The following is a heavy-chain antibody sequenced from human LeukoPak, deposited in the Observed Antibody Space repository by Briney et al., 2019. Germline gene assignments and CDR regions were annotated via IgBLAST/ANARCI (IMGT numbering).Heavy chain of an antibody. CDR2: INPNSGGT. CDR1: GYTFTDYY. CDR3: AREEVIAAAGPTLDY. V-gene: IGHV1-2*02. Sequence: ASVKVSCRASGYTFTDYYMHWVRQAPGQGLEGMGWINPNSGGTNYAQQFQGRVTMTRDTSISTAYMELSRLRSDDTAVFYCAREEVIAAAGPTLDYWGQGALVTVSS. D-gene: IGHD6-13*01. J-gene: IGHJ4*02.